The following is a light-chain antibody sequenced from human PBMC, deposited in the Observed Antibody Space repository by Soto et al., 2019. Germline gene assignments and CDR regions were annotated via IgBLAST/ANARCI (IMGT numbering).Light chain of an antibody. Sequence: QSVLTQPPSVSAAPGQKVTISCSGSSSNIGNNYVSWYQQLPGTAPKVLIYDNNKRPSGIPDRLSGSKSGTSATLGITGLQTGDEAEYYCGTWDSSLSAVVFGGGTKVTVL. J-gene: IGLJ2*01. V-gene: IGLV1-51*01. CDR3: GTWDSSLSAVV. CDR1: SSNIGNNY. CDR2: DNN.